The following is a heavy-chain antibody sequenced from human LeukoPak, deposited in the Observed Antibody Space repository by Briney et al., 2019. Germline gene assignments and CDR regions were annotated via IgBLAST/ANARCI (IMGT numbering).Heavy chain of an antibody. J-gene: IGHJ4*02. V-gene: IGHV3-23*01. CDR1: EFTFSSYA. D-gene: IGHD3-9*01. Sequence: GGSLRLSCAASEFTFSSYAMSWVRQAPGKALEWVSAISGSGGSTYYADSVKGRFTISRDNSKNTLYLQMNSLRAEDTAVYYCAKDLVLRYFDWLFNSFDYWGQGTLVTVSS. CDR2: ISGSGGST. CDR3: AKDLVLRYFDWLFNSFDY.